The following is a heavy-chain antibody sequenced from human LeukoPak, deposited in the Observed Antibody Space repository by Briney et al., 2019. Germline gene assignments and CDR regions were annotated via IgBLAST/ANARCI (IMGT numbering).Heavy chain of an antibody. CDR1: GYTFTRYY. J-gene: IGHJ4*02. CDR2: INLSGGST. Sequence: ASVKVSCKASGYTFTRYYMHWVRQTPGQGLEWMGVINLSGGSTNYAQKFQGRVTMTRDTSSNTLYMELSNLRSEDTAVYYCARPRLEGATLAADYWGQGTLVTVSS. D-gene: IGHD1-26*01. V-gene: IGHV1-46*01. CDR3: ARPRLEGATLAADY.